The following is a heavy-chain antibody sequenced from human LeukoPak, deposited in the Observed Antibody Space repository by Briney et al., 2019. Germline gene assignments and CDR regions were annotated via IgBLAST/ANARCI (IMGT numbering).Heavy chain of an antibody. V-gene: IGHV3-21*01. Sequence: PGGSLRLSCAASGFSFSSYSMNWVRQAPGKGLEWVSYINEGSTYTYYAKSVKGRFTISRDNAKNSLYLQMNSLRGEDTAVYYCARDGAATARASGMDVWGKGTTVTVSS. CDR1: GFSFSSYS. D-gene: IGHD6-6*01. J-gene: IGHJ6*04. CDR2: INEGSTYT. CDR3: ARDGAATARASGMDV.